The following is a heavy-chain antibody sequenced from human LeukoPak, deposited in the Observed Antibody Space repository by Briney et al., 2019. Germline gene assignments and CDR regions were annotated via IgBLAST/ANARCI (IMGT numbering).Heavy chain of an antibody. D-gene: IGHD6-19*01. CDR1: GGSIRSYY. CDR2: IYTSGST. J-gene: IGHJ5*02. CDR3: ARGRGHSSGRNWFDP. Sequence: SETLSLTCTVSGGSIRSYYWSWIRQPAGKGLEWIGRIYTSGSTNYNPSLKSRVTMSVDTSKNQFSLKLSSVTAADTAVYYCARGRGHSSGRNWFDPWGQGTLVTVSS. V-gene: IGHV4-4*07.